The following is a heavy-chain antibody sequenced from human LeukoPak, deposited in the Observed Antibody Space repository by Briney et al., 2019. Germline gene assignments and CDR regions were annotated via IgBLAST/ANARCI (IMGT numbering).Heavy chain of an antibody. CDR2: VTGRSSYI. V-gene: IGHV3-21*01. D-gene: IGHD4-17*01. CDR3: ARDPSLDSNYGVYADF. J-gene: IGHJ4*02. Sequence: GGSLRLSCAVSGLSFSRFSMIWVRQAPGKGLEWVACVTGRSSYIYYADSVKGRFTISRDNVRNSLYLRMNSLRVEDTAVYYCARDPSLDSNYGVYADFWGRGTLVTVSS. CDR1: GLSFSRFS.